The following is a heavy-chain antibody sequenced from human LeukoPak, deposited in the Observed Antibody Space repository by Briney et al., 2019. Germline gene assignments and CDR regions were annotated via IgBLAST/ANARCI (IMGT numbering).Heavy chain of an antibody. D-gene: IGHD3-22*01. CDR1: GGSISSSSYY. V-gene: IGHV4-39*01. CDR2: IYYSGST. CDR3: AREGYDSSGTAGAFDI. J-gene: IGHJ3*02. Sequence: PSETLSLTCTVSGGSISSSSYYWGWIRQPPGRGLEWIGSIYYSGSTYYNPSLESRVTISVDTSKNQFSLKLSSVTAADTAVYYCAREGYDSSGTAGAFDIWGQGTMVTVSS.